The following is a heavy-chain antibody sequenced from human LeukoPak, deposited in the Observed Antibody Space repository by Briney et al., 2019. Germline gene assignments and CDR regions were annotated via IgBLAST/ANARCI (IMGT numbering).Heavy chain of an antibody. CDR3: ARGGNYCSGGSCYTGRFDY. D-gene: IGHD2-15*01. J-gene: IGHJ4*02. CDR1: GGTFSSYA. V-gene: IGHV1-69*01. CDR2: IIPIFGTA. Sequence: SVKVSCKASGGTFSSYAISWVRQAPGQGLEWMGEIIPIFGTANYAQKFQGRVTITADESTSTAYMELSSLRSEDTAVYYCARGGNYCSGGSCYTGRFDYWGQGTLVTVSS.